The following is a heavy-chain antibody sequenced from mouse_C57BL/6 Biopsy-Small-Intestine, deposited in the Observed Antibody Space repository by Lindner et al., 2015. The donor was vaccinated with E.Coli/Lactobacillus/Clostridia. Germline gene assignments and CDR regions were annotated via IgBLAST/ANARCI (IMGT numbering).Heavy chain of an antibody. V-gene: IGHV2-6-1*01. CDR1: GFSLTSYG. CDR2: IWSDGST. J-gene: IGHJ4*01. Sequence: VQLQESGPGLVAPSQSLSITCTVSGFSLTSYGVHWVRQPPGKGLEWLVVIWSDGSTTYNSALKSRLSISKDNSKSQVFLKMNSLQTDDTAMYYCARHGARLRRYAMDYWGQGTSVTVSS. CDR3: ARHGARLRRYAMDY. D-gene: IGHD2-4*01.